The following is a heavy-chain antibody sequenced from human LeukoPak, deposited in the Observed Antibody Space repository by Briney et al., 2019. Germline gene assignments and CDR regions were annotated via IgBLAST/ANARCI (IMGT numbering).Heavy chain of an antibody. V-gene: IGHV1-8*01. J-gene: IGHJ6*02. D-gene: IGHD6-13*01. CDR3: ARGRSSSKLYGMDV. CDR1: GYTFTSYD. Sequence: GASVKVSCKASGYTFTSYDINWVRQATRQGLEWMGWMSLNSGNTGYAQKFQGRVTMTRNTSISTAYMELSSLRSEDTAVYYCARGRSSSKLYGMDVWGQGTTVTVSS. CDR2: MSLNSGNT.